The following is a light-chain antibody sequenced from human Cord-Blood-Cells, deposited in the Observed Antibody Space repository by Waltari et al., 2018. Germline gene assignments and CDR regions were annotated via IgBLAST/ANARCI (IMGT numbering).Light chain of an antibody. CDR3: CSYAGSSTWV. V-gene: IGLV2-23*01. J-gene: IGLJ3*02. CDR1: SSDGGSYNV. CDR2: EGS. Sequence: QSALTQPASVSGSPGQSITISCTGTSSDGGSYNVVSWYQQHPGNAPQLMGDEGSKRPSGVSSRFSGSESGNTAALTISGLQAEDEADYYCCSYAGSSTWVYGGGTKLTVL.